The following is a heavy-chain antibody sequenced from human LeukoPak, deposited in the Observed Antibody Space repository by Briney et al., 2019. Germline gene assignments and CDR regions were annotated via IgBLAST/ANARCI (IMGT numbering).Heavy chain of an antibody. V-gene: IGHV1-69*13. CDR3: AREYYYDSSGYYYNAFDI. CDR2: IIPIFGTA. D-gene: IGHD3-22*01. J-gene: IGHJ3*02. CDR1: GYTFTSYG. Sequence: SVKVSCKASGYTFTSYGISWVRQAPGQGLEWMGGIIPIFGTANYAQKFQGRVTIAADESTSTAYMELSSLRSEDTAVYYCAREYYYDSSGYYYNAFDIWGQGTMVTVSS.